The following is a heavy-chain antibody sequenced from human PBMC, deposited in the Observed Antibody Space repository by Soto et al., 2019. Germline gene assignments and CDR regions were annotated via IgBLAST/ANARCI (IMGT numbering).Heavy chain of an antibody. D-gene: IGHD3-22*01. CDR2: ISAYNGNT. CDR1: GYNFTSYG. Sequence: ASVKVSCQASGYNFTSYGISWVRQAPGQGLEGMGWISAYNGNTNYAQKLQGRVTTTTDTSTSTAYMELRSLRSDDTAVYYCARDRGMTRYYYDSSGYQTFDYWGQGTLVTV. CDR3: ARDRGMTRYYYDSSGYQTFDY. J-gene: IGHJ4*02. V-gene: IGHV1-18*04.